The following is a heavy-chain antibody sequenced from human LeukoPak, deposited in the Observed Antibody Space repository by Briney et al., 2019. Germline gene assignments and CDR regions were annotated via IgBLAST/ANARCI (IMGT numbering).Heavy chain of an antibody. V-gene: IGHV3-30*18. J-gene: IGHJ4*02. CDR1: GFTFSSYG. CDR3: AKGLVGATGY. D-gene: IGHD1-26*01. CDR2: ISYDGSNK. Sequence: GGSLRLSCAASGFTFSSYGMHWVRQAPGKGLEWVAVISYDGSNKYYADSVKGRFTISRDNSKNTLYLQMNSLRAEDTAVYYCAKGLVGATGYWGQGTLVTVSS.